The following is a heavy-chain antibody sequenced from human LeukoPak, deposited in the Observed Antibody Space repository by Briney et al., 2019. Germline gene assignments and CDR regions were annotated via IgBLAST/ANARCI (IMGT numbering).Heavy chain of an antibody. J-gene: IGHJ4*02. Sequence: ASVKVSCKASGYTFTSYDINWVRQATGQGLEWTGWMNPNSGNTGYAQKFQGRVTMTRNTSISTAYMELSSLRSEDTAVYYCARGNPLLGYFDYWGQGTLVTVSS. V-gene: IGHV1-8*02. CDR3: ARGNPLLGYFDY. CDR2: MNPNSGNT. CDR1: GYTFTSYD.